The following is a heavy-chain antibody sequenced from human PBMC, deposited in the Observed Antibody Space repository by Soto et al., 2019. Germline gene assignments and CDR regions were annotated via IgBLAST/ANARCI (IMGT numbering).Heavy chain of an antibody. Sequence: PGGSLKLSCAASGCTFSSYGMHWVRQAPGKGLEWVAVIWYDGSNKYYADSVKGRFTISRDNSKNTLYLQMNSLRAEDTAVYYCARIAAAGNNWFDPWGQGTLVTVSS. CDR2: IWYDGSNK. CDR3: ARIAAAGNNWFDP. D-gene: IGHD6-13*01. V-gene: IGHV3-33*01. J-gene: IGHJ5*02. CDR1: GCTFSSYG.